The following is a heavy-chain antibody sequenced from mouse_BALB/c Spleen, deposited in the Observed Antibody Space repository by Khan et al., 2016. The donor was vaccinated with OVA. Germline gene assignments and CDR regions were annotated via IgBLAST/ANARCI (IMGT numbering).Heavy chain of an antibody. Sequence: VQLQQSGAELVKPGASVKMSCKASGYTFTSYTMHWVKQRPGQGLEWIGYINPSSGYTKYNQKFKDKATLTVDKSSSTAYMQLSSLTSEDSAAYYCARKSTRASYWGQGTTLTVSS. V-gene: IGHV1-4*01. CDR1: GYTFTSYT. CDR2: INPSSGYT. J-gene: IGHJ2*01. D-gene: IGHD3-1*01. CDR3: ARKSTRASY.